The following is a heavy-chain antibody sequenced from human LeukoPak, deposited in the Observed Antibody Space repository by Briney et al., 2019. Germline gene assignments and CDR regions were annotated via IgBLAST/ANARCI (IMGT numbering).Heavy chain of an antibody. V-gene: IGHV3-64D*06. CDR3: VKGWVRGVMNY. D-gene: IGHD3-10*01. CDR2: ISGNGGST. Sequence: TGGSLRLSCSASGFTFSTYAMHWVRQAPGKGLEYVSGISGNGGSTYYADSVKGRFTISRDNSTNTLYLQMSSLRVEDTAVYYCVKGWVRGVMNYWGQGTLVTVSS. J-gene: IGHJ4*02. CDR1: GFTFSTYA.